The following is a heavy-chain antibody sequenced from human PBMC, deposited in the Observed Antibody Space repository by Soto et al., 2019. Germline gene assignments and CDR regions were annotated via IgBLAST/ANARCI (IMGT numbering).Heavy chain of an antibody. V-gene: IGHV3-23*01. CDR2: ISGSGGST. CDR1: GFTFSSYA. CDR3: ANFGPPDSSRYLHDAFDI. Sequence: PGGSLILSCAASGFTFSSYAMSWVRQAPGKGLEWVSAISGSGGSTYYADSVKGRFTISRDNSKNTLYLQMNSLRAEDTAVYYCANFGPPDSSRYLHDAFDIWGQGTMVTVSS. D-gene: IGHD3-22*01. J-gene: IGHJ3*02.